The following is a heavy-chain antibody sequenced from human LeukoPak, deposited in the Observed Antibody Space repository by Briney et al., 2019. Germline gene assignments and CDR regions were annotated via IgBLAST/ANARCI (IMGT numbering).Heavy chain of an antibody. CDR3: ARQEHPLTLQI. V-gene: IGHV4-39*01. CDR1: GGSISSSSYY. J-gene: IGHJ4*02. Sequence: SETLSLTCTVSGGSISSSSYYWGWIRQPPGKGLEWIGSIYYSGSTYYNPSLKSRVTISVDTSKNQFSLKLSSVTAADTAVYYCARQEHPLTLQIWGQGTLVTVSS. D-gene: IGHD1-26*01. CDR2: IYYSGST.